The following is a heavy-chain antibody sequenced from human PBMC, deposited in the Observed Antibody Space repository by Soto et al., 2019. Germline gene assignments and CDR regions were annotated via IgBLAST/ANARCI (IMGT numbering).Heavy chain of an antibody. D-gene: IGHD6-19*01. J-gene: IGHJ3*02. CDR3: AREYGAVGAFDI. CDR2: IWYDGSNK. CDR1: GFTFSSYG. V-gene: IGHV3-33*01. Sequence: GGSLRLSCAASGFTFSSYGMHWVRQAPGKGLEWVAVIWYDGSNKYYADSVKGRFTISRDNSKNTLYLQMNSLRAEDTAVYYCAREYGAVGAFDIWGQGTMVTVSS.